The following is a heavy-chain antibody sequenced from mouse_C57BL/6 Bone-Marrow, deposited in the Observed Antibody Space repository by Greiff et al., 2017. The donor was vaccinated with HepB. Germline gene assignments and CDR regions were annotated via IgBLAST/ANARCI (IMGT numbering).Heavy chain of an antibody. Sequence: QVQLQQPGAELVKPGASVKLSCKASGYTFTSYWMHWVKQRPGQGLEWIGMIHPNSGSTNYNEKLKSKATLTVDKSSSTAYMQLSSLTSEDSAVYYCAKREDYYAMDYWGQGTSVTVSS. CDR1: GYTFTSYW. J-gene: IGHJ4*01. CDR3: AKREDYYAMDY. V-gene: IGHV1-64*01. CDR2: IHPNSGST.